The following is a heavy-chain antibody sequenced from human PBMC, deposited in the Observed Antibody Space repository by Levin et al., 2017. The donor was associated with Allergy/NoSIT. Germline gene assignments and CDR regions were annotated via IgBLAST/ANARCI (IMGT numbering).Heavy chain of an antibody. Sequence: GESLKISCAASGFTFDDYGMSWVRQAPGKGLEWVSGINWNGGSTGYADSVKGRFTISRDNAKNSLYLQMNSLRAEDTALYYCARGWDYYGSGSYGYMDVWGKGTTVTVSS. CDR3: ARGWDYYGSGSYGYMDV. J-gene: IGHJ6*03. V-gene: IGHV3-20*04. CDR2: INWNGGST. CDR1: GFTFDDYG. D-gene: IGHD3-10*01.